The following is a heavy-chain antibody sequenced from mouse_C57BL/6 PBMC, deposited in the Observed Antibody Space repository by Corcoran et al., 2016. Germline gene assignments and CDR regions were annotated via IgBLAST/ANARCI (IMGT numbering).Heavy chain of an antibody. J-gene: IGHJ4*01. CDR1: GYTFTDYY. CDR2: INPNNGGT. V-gene: IGHV1-26*01. Sequence: EVQLQQSGPELVKPGASVKISCKASGYTFTDYYINWVKQSHGKSLEWIGDINPNNGGTSYNQKFKGKATLTVDKSSSTAYMEIRSLTSEDSAVYYCATNWLYAMDYWGQGTSVTVSS. CDR3: ATNWLYAMDY. D-gene: IGHD4-1*01.